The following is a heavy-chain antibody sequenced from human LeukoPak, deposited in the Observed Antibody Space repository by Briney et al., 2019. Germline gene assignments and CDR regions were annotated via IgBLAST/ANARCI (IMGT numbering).Heavy chain of an antibody. CDR1: GYTCTGYY. V-gene: IGHV1-18*04. CDR3: ARDLVTYYDFWSSYSTFEY. Sequence: ASVKVSCKASGYTCTGYYMHWVRQAPGQGLEWMGWISAYNGNTNYAQKLQGRVTMTTDTSTSTAYMELRSLRSDDTAVYYCARDLVTYYDFWSSYSTFEYWGQGTLVTVSS. D-gene: IGHD3-3*01. CDR2: ISAYNGNT. J-gene: IGHJ4*02.